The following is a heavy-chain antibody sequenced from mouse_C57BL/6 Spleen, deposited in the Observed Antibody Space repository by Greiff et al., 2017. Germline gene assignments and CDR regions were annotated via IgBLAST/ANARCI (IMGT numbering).Heavy chain of an antibody. CDR3: ARHGATNKDYVPYYFDY. CDR1: GYSFTGYY. CDR2: INPSTGGT. V-gene: IGHV1-43*01. Sequence: EVKVVESGPELVKPGASVKISCKASGYSFTGYYMHWVKQSSEKSLEWIGEINPSTGGTSYNQKFKGKATLAVDKSSSTAYMQLKSLTSEDSAVYYCARHGATNKDYVPYYFDYWGQGTTLTVSS. J-gene: IGHJ2*01. D-gene: IGHD2-4*01.